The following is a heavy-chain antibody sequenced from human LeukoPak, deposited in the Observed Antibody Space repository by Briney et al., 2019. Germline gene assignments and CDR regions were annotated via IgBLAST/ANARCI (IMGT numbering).Heavy chain of an antibody. D-gene: IGHD3-3*01. V-gene: IGHV4-34*01. Sequence: PSETLSLTCAVYGGSFSGYYWSWIRQPPGKGLEWIGEINHSGSTNYNPSLKSRVTISVDTSKNQFSLKLSSVTAADTAVYYCARGRRTAIFGVVIMGTGFDYWGQGTLVTVSS. J-gene: IGHJ4*02. CDR1: GGSFSGYY. CDR2: INHSGST. CDR3: ARGRRTAIFGVVIMGTGFDY.